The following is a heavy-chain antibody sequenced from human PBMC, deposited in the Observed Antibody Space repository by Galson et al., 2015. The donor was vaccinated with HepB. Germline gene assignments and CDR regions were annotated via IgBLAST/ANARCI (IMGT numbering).Heavy chain of an antibody. CDR3: AHSDTYYYVSGSYAFDY. Sequence: LVKPTQTLTLTCTFSGFSLSTSGVGVGWIRQPPGKALEWLALIYWDDDKRYSPSLKSWLTITKDTSKNQVVLTMTNMDPVDTATYYCAHSDTYYYVSGSYAFDYWGQGTLVTVSS. CDR2: IYWDDDK. V-gene: IGHV2-5*02. J-gene: IGHJ4*02. CDR1: GFSLSTSGVG. D-gene: IGHD3-10*01.